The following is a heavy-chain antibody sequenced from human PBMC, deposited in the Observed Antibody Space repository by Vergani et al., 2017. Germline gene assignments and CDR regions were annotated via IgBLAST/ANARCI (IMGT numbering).Heavy chain of an antibody. Sequence: QVQLVQSGAEVKKPGASVKVSCKASGYTFTSYGISWVRQAPGQGLEWMGWSSAYNGNTNYAQKLQGIVTMNTDKSTSTAYMELRSLRSDDTAVYYCARESGYGDPKHGLILGAMDFDYWGQGTLVTVSS. CDR3: ARESGYGDPKHGLILGAMDFDY. CDR2: SSAYNGNT. J-gene: IGHJ4*02. D-gene: IGHD1-26*01. CDR1: GYTFTSYG. V-gene: IGHV1-18*01.